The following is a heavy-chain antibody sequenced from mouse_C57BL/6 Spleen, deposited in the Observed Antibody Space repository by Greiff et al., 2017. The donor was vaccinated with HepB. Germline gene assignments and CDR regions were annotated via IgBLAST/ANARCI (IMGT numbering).Heavy chain of an antibody. CDR1: GFTFSDYG. J-gene: IGHJ1*03. CDR2: ISSGSSTI. D-gene: IGHD1-1*01. V-gene: IGHV5-17*01. Sequence: EVKLVESGGGLVKPGGSLKLSCAASGFTFSDYGMHWVRQAPEKGLEWVAYISSGSSTIYYADTVKGRFTISRDNAKNTLFLQMTSLRSEDTAMYYCARLITTVVANWYFDVWGTGTTVTVSS. CDR3: ARLITTVVANWYFDV.